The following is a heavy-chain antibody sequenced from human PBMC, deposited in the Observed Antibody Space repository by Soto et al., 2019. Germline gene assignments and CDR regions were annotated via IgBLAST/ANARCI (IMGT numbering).Heavy chain of an antibody. J-gene: IGHJ5*02. V-gene: IGHV2-5*02. Sequence: QISWKGTGPTLVKPTQTLTPTCTFTGFSLTTRGGGVGWIRQPPGKALEWLALIYWDDDKRYSPSLKSRLTITKDTSKNQEVLTLTNMDPADTATYFCAHRTTTVTWWFDPWGWGTLVTVSS. CDR3: AHRTTTVTWWFDP. D-gene: IGHD4-17*01. CDR2: IYWDDDK. CDR1: GFSLTTRGGG.